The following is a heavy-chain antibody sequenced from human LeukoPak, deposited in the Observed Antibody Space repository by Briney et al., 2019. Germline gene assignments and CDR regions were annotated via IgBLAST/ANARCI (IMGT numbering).Heavy chain of an antibody. V-gene: IGHV4-39*01. CDR3: ARRFSSSWFDDAFDI. J-gene: IGHJ3*02. CDR1: GGSISSSSYY. CDR2: IYYSGST. Sequence: SETLSLTCTVSGGSISSSSYYWAWIRQPPGKGLEWIGSIYYSGSTYYNPSLKSRVTISVDTSKNQFSLKLSSVTAADTAVYYCARRFSSSWFDDAFDIWGQGTMVTVSS. D-gene: IGHD6-13*01.